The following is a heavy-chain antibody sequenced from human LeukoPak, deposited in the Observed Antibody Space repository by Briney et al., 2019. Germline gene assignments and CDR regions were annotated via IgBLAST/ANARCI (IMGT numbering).Heavy chain of an antibody. CDR3: ARDGDYFDY. CDR2: ISSSSSYT. V-gene: IGHV3-11*06. CDR1: GFTFSDYY. D-gene: IGHD4-17*01. Sequence: KPGGSLRLFCAASGFTFSDYYMSWIRQAPGKGLEWVSYISSSSSYTNYADSVKGRFTISRDNAKNSLYLQMNSLRAEDTAVYYCARDGDYFDYWGQGTLVTVSS. J-gene: IGHJ4*02.